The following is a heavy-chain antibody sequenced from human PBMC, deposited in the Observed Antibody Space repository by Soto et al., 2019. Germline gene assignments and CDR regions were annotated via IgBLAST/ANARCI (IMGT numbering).Heavy chain of an antibody. CDR2: MNPNSGNT. Sequence: GASVKVSCKASGYTFTSYDINWVRQATGQGLEYLGWMNPNSGNTGYVQKFQGRVTMTRDTSISTAYMELSSLRSEDTAVYFCARDQSWHDLVWWFDPWGQGILVTAPQ. J-gene: IGHJ5*02. CDR3: ARDQSWHDLVWWFDP. CDR1: GYTFTSYD. V-gene: IGHV1-8*01. D-gene: IGHD1-1*01.